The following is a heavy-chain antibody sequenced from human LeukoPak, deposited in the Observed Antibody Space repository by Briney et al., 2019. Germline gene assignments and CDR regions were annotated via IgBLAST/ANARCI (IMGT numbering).Heavy chain of an antibody. CDR2: INHTGRT. CDR1: GGSFSANY. J-gene: IGHJ4*02. Sequence: SETLSLTCAVSGGSFSANYWSWIRKPPGEGPEWIGEINHTGRTNYNPSLKSRVTISIDKSKNQFSLKLNSVTAADTAVYYCARAFLVGYSPEEYFFDYWGQGNLVTVSS. D-gene: IGHD2-15*01. V-gene: IGHV4-34*01. CDR3: ARAFLVGYSPEEYFFDY.